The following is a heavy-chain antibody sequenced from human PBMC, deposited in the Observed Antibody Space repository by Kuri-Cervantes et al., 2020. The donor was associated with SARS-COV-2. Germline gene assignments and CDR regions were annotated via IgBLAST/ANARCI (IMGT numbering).Heavy chain of an antibody. CDR1: GFNFSSYG. D-gene: IGHD1-14*01. J-gene: IGHJ4*02. Sequence: GGSLRLSCAASGFNFSSYGMHWVRQAPGKGLEWVAVIWYDGSNKYYADSVKGRYTLSRDNSKNTLYLQMKSLRAEDTAMYYCAKRNPVGNYFDYWGQGAVVTVSS. CDR2: IWYDGSNK. V-gene: IGHV3-33*06. CDR3: AKRNPVGNYFDY.